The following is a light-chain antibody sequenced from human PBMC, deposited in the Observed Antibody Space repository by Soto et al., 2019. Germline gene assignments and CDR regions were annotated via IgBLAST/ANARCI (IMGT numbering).Light chain of an antibody. V-gene: IGKV2-30*01. CDR2: KVS. CDR1: KTSLSSMGDPN. J-gene: IGKJ1*01. CDR3: MQGTYWPPWT. Sequence: VMTQSHLPLPFTFGRRPPTPSRFVKTSLSSMGDPNWNWFQQRPGQSPRRLIYKVSNRDAGVPDRFSGSGSGTDFTLMISRVEAEDVGVYYCMQGTYWPPWTFGQGTKVEIK.